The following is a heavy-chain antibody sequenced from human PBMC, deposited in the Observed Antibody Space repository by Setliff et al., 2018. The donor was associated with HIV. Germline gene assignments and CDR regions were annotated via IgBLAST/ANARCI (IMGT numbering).Heavy chain of an antibody. D-gene: IGHD3-9*01. CDR1: GDSLTSANSY. J-gene: IGHJ2*01. V-gene: IGHV4-39*02. Sequence: SETLSLTCTVSGDSLTSANSYWGWIRQPPGKGLEWIGSIYYSGSPYYSPSFKSRVTMSVDTSKNLFSLKLTTATAADAAVYYCTRDTGYILSGYRPHWYFDLWGRGTLVTVSS. CDR2: IYYSGSP. CDR3: TRDTGYILSGYRPHWYFDL.